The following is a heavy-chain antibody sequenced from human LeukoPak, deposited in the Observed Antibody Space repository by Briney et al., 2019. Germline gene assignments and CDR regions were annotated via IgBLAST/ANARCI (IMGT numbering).Heavy chain of an antibody. CDR2: ISAYDGNT. CDR3: ARQVEWGIAVAGTGRDYFDY. J-gene: IGHJ4*02. D-gene: IGHD6-19*01. Sequence: ASVKVSCKTSGYTFMSYGITWVRQAPGQGLEWVGWISAYDGNTNYIQKFKGRVTLTVDTSTSTAYMELRSLRSDDTAVYYCARQVEWGIAVAGTGRDYFDYWGQGTLVTVSS. V-gene: IGHV1-18*01. CDR1: GYTFMSYG.